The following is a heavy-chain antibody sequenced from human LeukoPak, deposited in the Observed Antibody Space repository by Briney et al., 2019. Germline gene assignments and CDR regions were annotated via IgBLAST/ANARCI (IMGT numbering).Heavy chain of an antibody. D-gene: IGHD5-18*01. J-gene: IGHJ4*02. CDR2: ISWNSGDI. CDR3: AKLYGYSYGYIDF. CDR1: GFTFDDFA. V-gene: IGHV3-9*01. Sequence: GGSLRLSCAASGFTFDDFALHWVRQAPGKGLEWVSGISWNSGDIGYADSVKGRFTISRDNAKNSLYLQMNSLRAEDTALYYCAKLYGYSYGYIDFWGQGTLVTVSS.